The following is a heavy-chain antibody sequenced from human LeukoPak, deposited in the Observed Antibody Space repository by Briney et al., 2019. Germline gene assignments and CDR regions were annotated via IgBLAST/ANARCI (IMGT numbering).Heavy chain of an antibody. CDR2: ISSSGSTI. CDR1: GFTLSSYE. CDR3: ARWRYYYADY. D-gene: IGHD3-10*01. V-gene: IGHV3-48*03. J-gene: IGHJ4*02. Sequence: SGGSLRLSCAASGFTLSSYEMNWVRQALGKGLEWVSYISSSGSTIYYADSVKGRFTISRDNAKNSLYLQMNSLRAEDTAVYYCARWRYYYADYWGQGTLVTVSS.